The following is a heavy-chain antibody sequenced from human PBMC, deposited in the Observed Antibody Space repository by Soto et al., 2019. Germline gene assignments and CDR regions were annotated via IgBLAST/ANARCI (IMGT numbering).Heavy chain of an antibody. Sequence: SETLSLTCTVSGGSISGGSYYWGWVRQHPGKGLEWIGYIYYSGITYYNPSLKSRVTISLDTSKNQFSLKLSSVTAADTAVYYCARSGAAAGLFDYWGQGTLVTVSS. CDR3: ARSGAAAGLFDY. D-gene: IGHD6-13*01. CDR1: GGSISGGSYY. J-gene: IGHJ4*02. CDR2: IYYSGIT. V-gene: IGHV4-31*03.